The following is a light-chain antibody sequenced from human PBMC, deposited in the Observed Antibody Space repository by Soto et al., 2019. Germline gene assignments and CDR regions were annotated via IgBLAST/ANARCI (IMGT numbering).Light chain of an antibody. CDR3: SSYTSSSAYV. V-gene: IGLV2-14*01. J-gene: IGLJ1*01. CDR2: EVN. CDR1: SSDVGGYNY. Sequence: QSVLTQPASVSGSPGQSITISCTGTSSDVGGYNYVSWYQQYPGKAPKLMISEVNNRPSGVSNRFSGSKSGNTASLNISGLQAEDEADYYCSSYTSSSAYVFGTGTKLTVL.